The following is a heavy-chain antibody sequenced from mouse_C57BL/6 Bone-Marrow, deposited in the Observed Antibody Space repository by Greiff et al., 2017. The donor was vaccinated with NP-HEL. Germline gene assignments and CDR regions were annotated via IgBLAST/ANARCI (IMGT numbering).Heavy chain of an antibody. CDR1: GYTFTSYW. J-gene: IGHJ1*03. CDR2: IYPGSGST. V-gene: IGHV1-55*01. CDR3: EGYYGSSPYFDV. D-gene: IGHD1-1*01. Sequence: QVQLQQPGAELVKPGASVKMSCKASGYTFTSYWITWVKQRPGQGLEWIGDIYPGSGSTNYNEKFKSKATLTVDTSSSTAYMQLSSLTSEDSAVYYCEGYYGSSPYFDVWGTGTTVTVSS.